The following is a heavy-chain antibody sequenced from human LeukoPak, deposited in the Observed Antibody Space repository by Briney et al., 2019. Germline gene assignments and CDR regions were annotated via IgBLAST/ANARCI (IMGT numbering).Heavy chain of an antibody. V-gene: IGHV3-21*01. D-gene: IGHD3-10*01. CDR3: ARDYNYYYMDV. CDR2: ISSSSSYI. CDR1: GFTFSSYS. Sequence: GGSLRLSCAASGFTFSSYSMNWVRQAPGKGLEWVSSISSSSSYIYYADSVKGRFTISRDNAKNSLYLQMNSLRVEDAAVYYCARDYNYYYMDVWGKGTTVAVSS. J-gene: IGHJ6*03.